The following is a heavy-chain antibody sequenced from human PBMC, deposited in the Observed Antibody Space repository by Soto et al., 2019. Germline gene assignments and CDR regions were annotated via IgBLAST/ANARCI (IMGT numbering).Heavy chain of an antibody. V-gene: IGHV1-69*06. Sequence: SVKVSCKASGGPFSSYAISWVRQAPGQGLEWMGGIIPIFGTANYAQKFQGRVTITADKSTSTAYMELSSLRSEDTAVYYCAVFEYSSSLVYYYYGMDVWGQGTTVTVSS. CDR1: GGPFSSYA. CDR3: AVFEYSSSLVYYYYGMDV. J-gene: IGHJ6*02. D-gene: IGHD6-6*01. CDR2: IIPIFGTA.